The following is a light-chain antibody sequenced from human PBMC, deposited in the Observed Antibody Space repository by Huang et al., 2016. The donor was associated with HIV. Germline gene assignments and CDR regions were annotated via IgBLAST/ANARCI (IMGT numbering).Light chain of an antibody. CDR3: QKYNDVPRT. CDR2: AAS. V-gene: IGKV1-27*01. Sequence: DIQMTQSPSSLSASIGDRITISCRASQDIDAYLAWYQHKPGKVPNLLIYAASTLQSGVPSRFSGSGSGTNFTRTIGSLQPEDVGSYYCQKYNDVPRTFGQGTKVEIK. J-gene: IGKJ1*01. CDR1: QDIDAY.